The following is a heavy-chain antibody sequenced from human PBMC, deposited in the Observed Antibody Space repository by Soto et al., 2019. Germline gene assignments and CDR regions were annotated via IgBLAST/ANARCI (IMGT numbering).Heavy chain of an antibody. CDR3: AKASLLSSRRMDV. J-gene: IGHJ6*02. Sequence: QVQLQESGPGLVKPSQTLSLTCTVSGGSISSGYYYWSWMRQHPGQGLEGIGYIYYSGRGSTFYNPSLKSRVTITIDTSKNQFSLSLGAVTAADTAVYFCAKASLLSSRRMDVWGQGTTVTVSS. D-gene: IGHD2-2*01. CDR2: IYYSGRGST. CDR1: GGSISSGYYY. V-gene: IGHV4-31*03.